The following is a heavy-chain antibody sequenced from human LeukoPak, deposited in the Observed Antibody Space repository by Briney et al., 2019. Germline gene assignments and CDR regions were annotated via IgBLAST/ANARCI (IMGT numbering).Heavy chain of an antibody. D-gene: IGHD1-26*01. V-gene: IGHV3-66*02. CDR1: GFTVSSNY. CDR2: IYSGDST. J-gene: IGHJ4*02. CDR3: ARDLTVGATLDY. Sequence: GGSLRLSCAASGFTVSSNYMSWVRQAPGKGLEWVSVIYSGDSTYYADSVKGRLTISRDNSKNTLYLQMNSLRVEDTAVYYCARDLTVGATLDYWGQGTLVTVSS.